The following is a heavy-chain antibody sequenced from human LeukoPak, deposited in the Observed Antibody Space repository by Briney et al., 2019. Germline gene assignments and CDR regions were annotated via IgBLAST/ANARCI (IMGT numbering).Heavy chain of an antibody. V-gene: IGHV4-39*07. J-gene: IGHJ4*02. Sequence: SETLSLTCTVSGGSISSSSYYWGWIRQPPGKGLEWIGSIYYSGSTYYNPSLKSRVTISVDTSKNQFSLKLSSVTAADTAVYYCAAGVYDSSGDYFDYWGQGTLVTVSS. D-gene: IGHD3-22*01. CDR1: GGSISSSSYY. CDR2: IYYSGST. CDR3: AAGVYDSSGDYFDY.